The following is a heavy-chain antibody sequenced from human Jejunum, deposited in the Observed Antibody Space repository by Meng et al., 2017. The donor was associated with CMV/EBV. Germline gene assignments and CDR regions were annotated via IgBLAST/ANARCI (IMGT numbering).Heavy chain of an antibody. D-gene: IGHD1-7*01. J-gene: IGHJ4*02. Sequence: FCKYAMHWVRQVPGKGLEWVSGISWNSGNAGYADSVKGRFTISRDNAKNSLYLEMNSLRPDDTALYYCAKAPSGGWNYFFYFDIWGQGTLVTVSS. CDR1: FCKYA. CDR2: ISWNSGNA. V-gene: IGHV3-9*01. CDR3: AKAPSGGWNYFFYFDI.